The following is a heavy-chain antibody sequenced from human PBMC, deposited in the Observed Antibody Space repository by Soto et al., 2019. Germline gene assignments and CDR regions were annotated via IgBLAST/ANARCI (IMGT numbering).Heavy chain of an antibody. CDR3: ARAPATVGGLFDF. CDR2: IYHSGST. J-gene: IGHJ4*02. CDR1: GDSISGTNW. D-gene: IGHD1-26*01. V-gene: IGHV4-4*02. Sequence: PSETLSLTCAVSGDSISGTNWWSWVRQSPGKGLEWIGEIYHSGSTNYRSSFKSRVTISVDKSKNQFSLKLSSVTAADTAVYYCARAPATVGGLFDFWGQGTLVTVSS.